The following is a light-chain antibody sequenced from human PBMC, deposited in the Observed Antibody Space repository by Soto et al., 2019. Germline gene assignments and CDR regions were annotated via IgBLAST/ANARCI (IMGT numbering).Light chain of an antibody. CDR2: GAS. V-gene: IGKV3-15*01. CDR3: QQHNNWPLT. J-gene: IGKJ5*01. CDR1: QSVSSN. Sequence: EIVMTQSPATLSVSPGGRATLSCRASQSVSSNLAWYQQKPGQAPRLLIYGASTRATGIPARFSGSGSGTEFTLTISSLQSEDFAVYYCQQHNNWPLTFGGGTRLEIK.